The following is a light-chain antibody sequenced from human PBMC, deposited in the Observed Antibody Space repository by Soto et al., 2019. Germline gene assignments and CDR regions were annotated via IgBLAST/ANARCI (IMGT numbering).Light chain of an antibody. J-gene: IGKJ1*01. CDR1: QSISNH. Sequence: DIQMTQSPSSLSASVVDRVIVTCRASQSISNHLNWYQQKPAKAPKLLIFAASILQSGVPSRFSGSRSGPDFTLTSSSLQPEDFTTYYCQQSYSSPPTFGQGTKVDI. CDR3: QQSYSSPPT. V-gene: IGKV1-39*01. CDR2: AAS.